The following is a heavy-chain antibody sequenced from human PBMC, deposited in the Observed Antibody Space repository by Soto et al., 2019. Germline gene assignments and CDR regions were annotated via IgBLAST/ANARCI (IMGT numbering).Heavy chain of an antibody. CDR3: ARDQAAGSYFDY. J-gene: IGHJ4*02. D-gene: IGHD6-13*01. Sequence: QVQLVESGGGVVQPGRSLRLSCAASGFTFSSYAMHWVRQAPGKGLEWVAVISYDGSNKYYADSVKGRFTISRDNSKNPLYLQMNSLRAEDTAVYYCARDQAAGSYFDYWGQGTLVTVSS. CDR1: GFTFSSYA. CDR2: ISYDGSNK. V-gene: IGHV3-30-3*01.